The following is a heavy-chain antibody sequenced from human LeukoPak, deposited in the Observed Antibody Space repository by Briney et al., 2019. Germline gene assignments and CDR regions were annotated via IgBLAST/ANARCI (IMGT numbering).Heavy chain of an antibody. V-gene: IGHV4-34*01. CDR3: PSPPSQSHDACDM. CDR2: INHSGST. CDR1: GGSFRAYD. Sequence: SETLSLTFAAHGGSFRAYDWSWFRQPPGKGLEWIGEINHSGSTNYTPSPKSRVTISVDTPKNEFSLNPNSGTAGEPAVYYCPSPPSQSHDACDMWRQGTRVRVPS. J-gene: IGHJ3*02.